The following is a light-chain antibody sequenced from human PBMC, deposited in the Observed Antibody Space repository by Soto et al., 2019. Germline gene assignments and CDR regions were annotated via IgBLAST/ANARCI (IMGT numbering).Light chain of an antibody. CDR3: SSYTSSTTWV. J-gene: IGLJ3*02. V-gene: IGLV2-14*03. CDR1: SSDVGGYNY. CDR2: DVT. Sequence: QSVLTQPASVSGSPGQSITISCNGTSSDVGGYNYVSLYQQHPDKAPKLMIYDVTNRPSGVSNRFSGSKSGNTASLTISGLQAEDEADYYCSSYTSSTTWVFGGGTKLTVL.